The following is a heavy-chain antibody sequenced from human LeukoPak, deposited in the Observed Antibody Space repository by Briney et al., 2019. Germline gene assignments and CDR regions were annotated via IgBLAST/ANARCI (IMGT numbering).Heavy chain of an antibody. Sequence: PSESLSLTCTVSGGSISSGGYYWSSIRQPPGKGLEWIGYIYHSGSTYYNPSLKSRVTISVDTSKTQFSLKLSSVTAADTAVYYCASNQIVVAPAPFDIWGQGTMVTVSS. CDR3: ASNQIVVAPAPFDI. D-gene: IGHD3-22*01. J-gene: IGHJ3*02. V-gene: IGHV4-30-2*02. CDR2: IYHSGST. CDR1: GGSISSGGYY.